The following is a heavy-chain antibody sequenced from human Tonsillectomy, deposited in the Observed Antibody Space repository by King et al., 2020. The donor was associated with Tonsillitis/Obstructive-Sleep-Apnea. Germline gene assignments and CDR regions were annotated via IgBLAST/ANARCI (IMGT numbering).Heavy chain of an antibody. D-gene: IGHD3-3*01. V-gene: IGHV1-18*04. CDR2: ISGYNDNT. CDR3: ARDVRYYDFWSGYYGEAFDI. J-gene: IGHJ3*02. CDR1: GYTFTSYG. Sequence: QLVQSGAEVKKPGASVKVSCKASGYTFTSYGISWVRQAPGQGLEWMGWISGYNDNTNYAQKLQGRVTMTTDTATSTDYMELTSLRSDDTAVYYCARDVRYYDFWSGYYGEAFDIWGQGTMVTVSS.